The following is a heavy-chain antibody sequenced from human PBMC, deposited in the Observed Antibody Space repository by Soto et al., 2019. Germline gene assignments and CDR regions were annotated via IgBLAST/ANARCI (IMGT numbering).Heavy chain of an antibody. J-gene: IGHJ6*02. Sequence: SGPTLVNPTQTLTLTCTFSGFSLSTSGMCVSWIRQPPGKALEWLALIDWDDDKYYSTSLKTRLTISKDTSKNQVVLTMTNMDPVDTATHYCARIIGYYGSGTYYYYGMDVWGQGTTVTVSS. V-gene: IGHV2-70*01. CDR1: GFSLSTSGMC. CDR2: IDWDDDK. CDR3: ARIIGYYGSGTYYYYGMDV. D-gene: IGHD3-10*01.